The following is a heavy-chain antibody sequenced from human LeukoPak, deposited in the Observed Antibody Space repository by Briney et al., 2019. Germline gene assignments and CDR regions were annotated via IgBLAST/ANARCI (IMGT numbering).Heavy chain of an antibody. CDR1: GGSIKSNNW. CDR3: ARDRKGWIQIDY. CDR2: IFDGGNT. V-gene: IGHV4-4*02. D-gene: IGHD5-18*01. Sequence: PSGTLSLTCAVSGGSIKSNNWWSWIRQHPGKGLEWIGFIFDGGNTYYNPSLKSRATISVDTSKNQLSLNLTSVTAADTAVYYCARDRKGWIQIDYWGQGTLVTVSS. J-gene: IGHJ4*02.